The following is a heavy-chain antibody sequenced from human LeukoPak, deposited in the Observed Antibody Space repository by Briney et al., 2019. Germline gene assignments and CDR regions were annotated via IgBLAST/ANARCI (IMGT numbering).Heavy chain of an antibody. CDR2: IYHSGST. CDR1: GYSISSGYY. Sequence: PSETLPLTCAVSGYSISSGYYWGWIRQPPGQGLEWIGSIYHSGSTYYNPSLKSRVTISVDTSKNQFSLKLSSVTAADTAVYYCARQGYCSSTSCYKGGGSYFDYWGQGTLVTVSS. V-gene: IGHV4-38-2*01. CDR3: ARQGYCSSTSCYKGGGSYFDY. J-gene: IGHJ4*02. D-gene: IGHD2-2*02.